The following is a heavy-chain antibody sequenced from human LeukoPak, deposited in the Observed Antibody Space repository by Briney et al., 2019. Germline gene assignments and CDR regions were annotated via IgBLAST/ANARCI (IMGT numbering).Heavy chain of an antibody. V-gene: IGHV4-61*08. CDR2: NMNT. D-gene: IGHD5-18*01. Sequence: PSETLSLTCIVSGASVSSGDHHWSWIRQPPGKGLEWIGHNMNTYYNPSLKSRVTISIDTSKNQFSLMLSTVTAADTAVYYCARTQGGYSYGNFDYWGQGTLVTVSS. J-gene: IGHJ4*02. CDR3: ARTQGGYSYGNFDY. CDR1: GASVSSGDHH.